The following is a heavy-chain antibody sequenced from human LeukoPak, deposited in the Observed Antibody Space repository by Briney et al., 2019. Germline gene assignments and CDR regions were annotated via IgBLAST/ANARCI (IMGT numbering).Heavy chain of an antibody. V-gene: IGHV3-48*03. Sequence: GGSLRLSCAASGFTFSSYEMNWVRQAPGKGLEWVSYISSSGSTIYYADSAKGRFTISRDNAKNSLYLQMNSLRAEDTAVYYCARESGSAGDFDYWGQGTLVTVSS. CDR1: GFTFSSYE. J-gene: IGHJ4*02. CDR2: ISSSGSTI. D-gene: IGHD1-26*01. CDR3: ARESGSAGDFDY.